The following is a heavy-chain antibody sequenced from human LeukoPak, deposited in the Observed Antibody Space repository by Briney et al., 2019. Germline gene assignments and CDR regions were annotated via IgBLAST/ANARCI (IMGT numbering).Heavy chain of an antibody. CDR1: GFTFSSYA. Sequence: PGGSLRLSCAASGFTFSSYAMHWVRQAPGKGLEWVATISYDGSNKYYADSVKGRFTISRDNAKNSLYLQMNSLRAEDTAVYYCAREQQLDYWGQGTLVTVSS. CDR3: AREQQLDY. V-gene: IGHV3-30-3*01. CDR2: ISYDGSNK. D-gene: IGHD6-13*01. J-gene: IGHJ4*02.